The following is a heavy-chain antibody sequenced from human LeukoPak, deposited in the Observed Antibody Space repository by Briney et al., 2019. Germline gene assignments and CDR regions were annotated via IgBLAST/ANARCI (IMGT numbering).Heavy chain of an antibody. D-gene: IGHD3-3*01. CDR3: ASHFLFYDFWSGYYLGVFEY. Sequence: PSETLSLTCAVYGGSFSGYYWSWIRQPPGKGLEWIGEINHSGSTNYNPSLKSRVTISVDTSKNQFSLKLSSVTAADTAVYYCASHFLFYDFWSGYYLGVFEYWGQGTLVTVSS. V-gene: IGHV4-34*01. CDR2: INHSGST. J-gene: IGHJ4*02. CDR1: GGSFSGYY.